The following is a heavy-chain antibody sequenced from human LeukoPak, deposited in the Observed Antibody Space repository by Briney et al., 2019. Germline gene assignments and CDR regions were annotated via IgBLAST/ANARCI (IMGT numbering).Heavy chain of an antibody. CDR3: VKDRTWEPAPSHFNS. Sequence: GGSLRLSCAASGFTFVNYAMSWVRLAPGKGLEWVSGVGGSGAATYYADSVKGRFTISRDNSRSTVYLQMNSLRDEDTAIYYYVKDRTWEPAPSHFNSWGQGVLVSVSS. CDR2: VGGSGAAT. V-gene: IGHV3-23*01. J-gene: IGHJ4*02. CDR1: GFTFVNYA. D-gene: IGHD1-14*01.